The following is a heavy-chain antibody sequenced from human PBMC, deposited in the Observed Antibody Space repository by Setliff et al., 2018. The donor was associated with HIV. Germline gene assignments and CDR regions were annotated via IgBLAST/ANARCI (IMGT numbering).Heavy chain of an antibody. D-gene: IGHD6-19*01. J-gene: IGHJ2*01. V-gene: IGHV4-61*09. CDR3: ARGGVNYSSDWRPARYWYFDL. CDR1: GGSTSSGSYY. Sequence: SETLSLTCTVSGGSTSSGSYYWTWIRQPAGKGLEWIGHIYTTGSTNYNPSLKSRVTIAIGASKKQFSLRLNSVTAADTAVYFCARGGVNYSSDWRPARYWYFDLWGRGTLGTVS. CDR2: IYTTGST.